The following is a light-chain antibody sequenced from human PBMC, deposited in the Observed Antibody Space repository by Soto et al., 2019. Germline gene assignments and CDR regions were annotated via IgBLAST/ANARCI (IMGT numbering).Light chain of an antibody. CDR2: DAS. CDR1: QDISND. V-gene: IGKV1-33*01. J-gene: IGKJ4*01. CDR3: QQFDNHPLT. Sequence: DIQMTQSPSSLSASVGDRVTITCQASQDISNDLNWYQQKPGKAPKILIYDASVLEAGVPSRFSGGGSGTHFTLTISSLQAEDVATYYCQQFDNHPLTFGGGTKVAIK.